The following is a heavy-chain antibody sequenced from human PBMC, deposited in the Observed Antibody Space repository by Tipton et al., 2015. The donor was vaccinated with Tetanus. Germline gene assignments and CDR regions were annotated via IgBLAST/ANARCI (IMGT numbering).Heavy chain of an antibody. CDR2: VPNSGRT. CDR1: GDSVRSGDFQ. D-gene: IGHD3-3*01. J-gene: IGHJ4*02. V-gene: IGHV4-61*08. Sequence: TLSLTCTVSGDSVRSGDFQWNWIRQPPGKGLEWLAYVPNSGRTNSNHDLKDRITISQDTSKTRFSLKLASVTAADTAVYYCARANYDSAKKGPFDSWGQGILVIVSS. CDR3: ARANYDSAKKGPFDS.